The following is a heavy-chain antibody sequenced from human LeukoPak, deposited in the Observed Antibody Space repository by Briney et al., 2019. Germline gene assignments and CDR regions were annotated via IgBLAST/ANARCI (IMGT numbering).Heavy chain of an antibody. J-gene: IGHJ4*02. Sequence: GGSLRLSCAASGFTFSSYAMSWVRQAPGKGLEWVSAISGDGGITYYADSVKGRFTVSRDNSKNTVYPQMNSLRAEDTAVYYCAKHETYSSSWFDYWGQGTLVTVSS. D-gene: IGHD6-13*01. CDR3: AKHETYSSSWFDY. CDR2: ISGDGGIT. CDR1: GFTFSSYA. V-gene: IGHV3-23*01.